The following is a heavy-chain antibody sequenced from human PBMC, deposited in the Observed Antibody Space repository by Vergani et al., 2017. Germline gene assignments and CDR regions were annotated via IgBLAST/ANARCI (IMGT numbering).Heavy chain of an antibody. CDR2: IKQDGSEK. J-gene: IGHJ2*01. D-gene: IGHD1-26*01. V-gene: IGHV3-7*01. Sequence: EVQLVESGGGLVQPGGSLRLSCAASGFTFSSYWMSWVRQAPGKGLEWVANIKQDGSEKYYVDSVKGRFTISRDNAKNSLYLQMNSLRAEDTAVYYCARVYEWELGWXFDLWGRGTLVTVSS. CDR3: ARVYEWELGWXFDL. CDR1: GFTFSSYW.